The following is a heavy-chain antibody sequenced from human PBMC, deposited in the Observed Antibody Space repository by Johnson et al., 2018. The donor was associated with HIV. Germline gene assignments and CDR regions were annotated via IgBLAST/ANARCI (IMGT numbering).Heavy chain of an antibody. CDR2: ISYDGSNK. J-gene: IGHJ3*02. D-gene: IGHD3-22*01. Sequence: QVQLVESGGGVVQPGGYLRLSCAASGFTFSSYGMHWVRQAPGKGLEWVAVISYDGSNKYYADSVKGRFTISRDNSKNTLYLQMNSLRAEDTAVYYCAREYYDDSSGYNAFDIWGQGTMVTVSS. CDR1: GFTFSSYG. CDR3: AREYYDDSSGYNAFDI. V-gene: IGHV3-30*19.